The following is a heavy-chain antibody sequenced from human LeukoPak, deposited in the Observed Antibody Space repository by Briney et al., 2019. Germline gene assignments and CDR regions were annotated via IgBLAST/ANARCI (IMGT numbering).Heavy chain of an antibody. CDR1: GGSINTNTFY. V-gene: IGHV4-39*01. Sequence: SETLPPTCTVSGGSINTNTFYWGWIRQPPGKGLEWIGTIHYSGTTYYNPSLKSRVTISVDTSENQLSLKLSSVTAADTAVYFCARRPNSAWYFDYWGLGTLVTVSS. J-gene: IGHJ4*02. D-gene: IGHD6-19*01. CDR3: ARRPNSAWYFDY. CDR2: IHYSGTT.